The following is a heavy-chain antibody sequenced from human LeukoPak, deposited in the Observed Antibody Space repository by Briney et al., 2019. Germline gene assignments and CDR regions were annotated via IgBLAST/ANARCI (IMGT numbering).Heavy chain of an antibody. D-gene: IGHD3-10*02. CDR1: GFTFSSYA. J-gene: IGHJ4*02. Sequence: GGSLRLSCATSGFTFSSYAMSWVCQAPGKGLEWVSTVSGGGGSTWYADSVKGRFTISRDNSKNTLYLQMNSLRAEDTAVYYCATYVRGDFDYWGQGTLVTVSS. CDR3: ATYVRGDFDY. V-gene: IGHV3-23*01. CDR2: VSGGGGST.